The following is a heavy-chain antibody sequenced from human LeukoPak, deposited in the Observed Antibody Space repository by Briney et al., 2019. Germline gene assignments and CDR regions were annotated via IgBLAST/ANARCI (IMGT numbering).Heavy chain of an antibody. Sequence: GGSLRLSCAASGFTFSSYSMSWVRQAPGKGLEWVSSISSSNSYIYYADSVKGRFTISRDNAKNSLYLQMNSLRAEDTAVYYCARDPSNDCGYDPRHYWGQGTLVTVSS. CDR3: ARDPSNDCGYDPRHY. J-gene: IGHJ4*02. V-gene: IGHV3-21*01. D-gene: IGHD5-12*01. CDR2: ISSSNSYI. CDR1: GFTFSSYS.